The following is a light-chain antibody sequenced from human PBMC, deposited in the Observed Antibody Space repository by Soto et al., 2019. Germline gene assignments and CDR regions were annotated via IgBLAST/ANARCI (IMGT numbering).Light chain of an antibody. Sequence: IQMTQSPSTLSASVGDRVTITCRASQSISDRLAWYQQKPGKAPKVLIYDASRLQSGVPSRFSGSGYGTEFILTINGLQPDDFATYYCQYYAVVWTFGQGTKVDIK. CDR3: QYYAVVWT. CDR1: QSISDR. CDR2: DAS. V-gene: IGKV1-5*01. J-gene: IGKJ1*01.